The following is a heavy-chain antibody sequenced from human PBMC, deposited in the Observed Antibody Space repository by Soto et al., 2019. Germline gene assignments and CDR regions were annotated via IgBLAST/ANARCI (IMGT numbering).Heavy chain of an antibody. D-gene: IGHD3-3*01. J-gene: IGHJ4*02. CDR1: GFTFSSYS. Sequence: GGSLSLSCAASGFTFSSYSMNWVRQAPGKGLEWVSSISSSSSYIYYADSVKGRFTISRDNAKNSLYLQMNSLRAEDTAVYYCAIGFWSGYYAPDDYWGQGTLVTVSS. V-gene: IGHV3-21*01. CDR2: ISSSSSYI. CDR3: AIGFWSGYYAPDDY.